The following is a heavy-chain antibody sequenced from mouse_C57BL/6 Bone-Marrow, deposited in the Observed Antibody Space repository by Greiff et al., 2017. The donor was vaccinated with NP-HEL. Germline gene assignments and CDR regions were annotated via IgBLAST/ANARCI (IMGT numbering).Heavy chain of an antibody. D-gene: IGHD2-4*01. CDR3: ASSLYDYPYWYFDV. J-gene: IGHJ1*03. CDR1: GYSFTDYN. CDR2: INPNYGTT. Sequence: EVKLQESGPELVKPGASVKISCKASGYSFTDYNMNWVKQSNGKSLEWIGVINPNYGTTSYNQKFKGKATLTVDQSSSTAYMQLNSLTSEDSAVYYCASSLYDYPYWYFDVWGTGTTVTVSS. V-gene: IGHV1-39*01.